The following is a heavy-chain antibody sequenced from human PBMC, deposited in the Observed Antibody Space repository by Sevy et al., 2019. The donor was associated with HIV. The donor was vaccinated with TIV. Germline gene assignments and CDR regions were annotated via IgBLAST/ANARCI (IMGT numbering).Heavy chain of an antibody. CDR3: ARASRTDGYNYGYFDY. CDR2: INPNSGGT. J-gene: IGHJ4*02. CDR1: GYTFTGYY. V-gene: IGHV1-2*02. Sequence: ASVKVSCKASGYTFTGYYMHWVRQAPGQGLEWMGWINPNSGGTNYAQKFRGRVTMTRDTSISTAYMELSRLRSDDTAVYYCARASRTDGYNYGYFDYWGQGTLVTVSS. D-gene: IGHD5-12*01.